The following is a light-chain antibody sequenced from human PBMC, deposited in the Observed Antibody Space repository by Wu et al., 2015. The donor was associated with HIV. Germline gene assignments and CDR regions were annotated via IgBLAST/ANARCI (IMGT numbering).Light chain of an antibody. CDR3: QQYDTFPFT. J-gene: IGKJ2*01. CDR2: ATS. Sequence: DIQMTQSPTSLSASVGDRVTITCRASQSISTYLNWFQQKPGKAPKLLIYATSSLQGGVPSRFSGSGSGTDFTLTITSLQPDDSATYYCQQYDTFPFTFGQGTKLEIK. CDR1: QSISTY. V-gene: IGKV1-39*01.